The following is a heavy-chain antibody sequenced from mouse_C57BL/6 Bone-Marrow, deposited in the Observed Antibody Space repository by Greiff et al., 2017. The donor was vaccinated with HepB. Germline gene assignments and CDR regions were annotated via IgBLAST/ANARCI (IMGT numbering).Heavy chain of an antibody. CDR2: IRSKSNNYAT. V-gene: IGHV10-1*01. Sequence: VQLKESGGGLVQPKGSLKLSCAASGFSFNTYAMNWVRQAPGKGLEWVARIRSKSNNYATYYADSVKDRFTISRDDSESMLYLQMNNLKTEDTAMYYCVRHRDYGPWFAYWGKGTLVTVSA. CDR3: VRHRDYGPWFAY. D-gene: IGHD2-4*01. CDR1: GFSFNTYA. J-gene: IGHJ3*01.